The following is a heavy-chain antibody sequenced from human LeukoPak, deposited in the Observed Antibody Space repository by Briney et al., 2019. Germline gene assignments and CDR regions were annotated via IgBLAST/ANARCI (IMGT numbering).Heavy chain of an antibody. J-gene: IGHJ5*02. CDR1: GFTFSSYW. V-gene: IGHV3-7*03. D-gene: IGHD3-9*01. Sequence: PGGSLRLSCAASGFTFSSYWMSWVRQAPGKGLEWVANIKQDGSEKYYVDSVKGRFTISRDNAKNSLYLQMNSLRAEDTAVYYCARDPSPLPYTNWFDPWGQGTLVTVSS. CDR2: IKQDGSEK. CDR3: ARDPSPLPYTNWFDP.